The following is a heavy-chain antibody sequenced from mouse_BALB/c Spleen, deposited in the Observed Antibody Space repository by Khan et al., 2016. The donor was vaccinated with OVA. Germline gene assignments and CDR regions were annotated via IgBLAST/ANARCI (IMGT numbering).Heavy chain of an antibody. CDR1: GFSLTNYG. Sequence: VELVESGPGLVAPSQSLSITCTISGFSLTNYGVHWLRQPPGKGLEWLVVIWSDGSTTYNSALKSRLSITKDNSKSQVFLKMNSLQTDDTAVYYCARQPYYHYYIVDYWGQGTSVTVSS. J-gene: IGHJ4*01. CDR3: ARQPYYHYYIVDY. V-gene: IGHV2-6-1*01. D-gene: IGHD2-10*01. CDR2: IWSDGST.